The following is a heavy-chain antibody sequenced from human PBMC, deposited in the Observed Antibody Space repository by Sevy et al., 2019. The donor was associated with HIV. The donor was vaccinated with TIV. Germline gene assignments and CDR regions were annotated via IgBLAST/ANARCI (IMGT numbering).Heavy chain of an antibody. CDR2: ISYDGSKK. Sequence: GGSLRLSCAASGFTFSSYAIHWVRQAPGKGLEWVAVISYDGSKKYYADSVKGRFTISRDNSKNTLYLQRNSLRVEDTAVYYCARDRSSSWINYYFDYWGQGTLVTVSS. CDR1: GFTFSSYA. J-gene: IGHJ4*02. D-gene: IGHD2-2*01. CDR3: ARDRSSSWINYYFDY. V-gene: IGHV3-30*04.